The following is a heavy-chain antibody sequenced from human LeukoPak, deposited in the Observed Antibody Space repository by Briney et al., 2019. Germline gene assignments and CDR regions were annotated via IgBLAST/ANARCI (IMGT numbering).Heavy chain of an antibody. V-gene: IGHV3-11*01. Sequence: PGRSLRLSCAASGFTFSDYYMSWVRQAPGKGLEWVSYISSSGSTIYYADSVKGRFTISRDNAKNSLYLQMNSLRAEDTAVYYCARHSRYYYDSSGYLVWGQGTLVTVSS. D-gene: IGHD3-22*01. CDR3: ARHSRYYYDSSGYLV. CDR1: GFTFSDYY. CDR2: ISSSGSTI. J-gene: IGHJ4*02.